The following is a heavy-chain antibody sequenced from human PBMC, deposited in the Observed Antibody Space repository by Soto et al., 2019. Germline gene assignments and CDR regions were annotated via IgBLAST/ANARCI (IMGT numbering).Heavy chain of an antibody. D-gene: IGHD3-22*01. CDR2: IYFSGAT. J-gene: IGHJ4*02. Sequence: QVQLQEAGPGLVKPSEALALNCSVSGASVSSGDYYWSWIRQPPGKGLEWIGYIYFSGATSYDPSLKRRVSISIDTFKNRFSLTLKSVTAADTAVYYCVRVHADDSSGYYLDYWGQGLLVSVSS. CDR1: GASVSSGDYY. V-gene: IGHV4-61*03. CDR3: VRVHADDSSGYYLDY.